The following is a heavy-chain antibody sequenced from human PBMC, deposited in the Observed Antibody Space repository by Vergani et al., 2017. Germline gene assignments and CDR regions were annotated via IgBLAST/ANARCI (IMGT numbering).Heavy chain of an antibody. CDR2: ISWDGGST. CDR1: GFTFDDYT. V-gene: IGHV3-43*01. Sequence: EVQLVESGGVVVQPGGSLRLSCAASGFTFDDYTMHWVRQAPGKGLEWVSLISWDGGSTYYADSVKGRFTISRDNSKNSQYLQMNSLRTEDTALYYCAKDWGSYDYTYWGQGTLVTVSS. CDR3: AKDWGSYDYTY. J-gene: IGHJ4*02. D-gene: IGHD3-16*01.